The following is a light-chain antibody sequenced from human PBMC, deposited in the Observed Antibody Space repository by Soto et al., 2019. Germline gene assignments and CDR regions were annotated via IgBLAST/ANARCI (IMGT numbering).Light chain of an antibody. CDR3: QQRIDWPLT. CDR2: DAS. V-gene: IGKV3-11*01. CDR1: QSVNNY. Sequence: EIVLTQYPATLSLSPGARATLSCRASQSVNNYLAWYQQTPGQAPRLLIYDASTRATGIPARFSGSGSGTDFTLTSSSLEPEDFAVYYCQQRIDWPLTFGGGTKGDIK. J-gene: IGKJ4*01.